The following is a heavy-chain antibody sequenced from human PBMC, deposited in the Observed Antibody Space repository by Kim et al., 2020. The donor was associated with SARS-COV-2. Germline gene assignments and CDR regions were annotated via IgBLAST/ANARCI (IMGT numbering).Heavy chain of an antibody. D-gene: IGHD6-6*01. J-gene: IGHJ6*03. CDR2: LYYSGTT. CDR3: ARVTEFSRSADYYYYMDV. V-gene: IGHV4-59*08. Sequence: SETLSLTCAVSGASISSYYWSWIRQSPGKGLEWIGYLYYSGTTYYNPSLKSRVTVSVETSKNQVSLKLSSVTAADTAIYYCARVTEFSRSADYYYYMDVWGKGATVTVSS. CDR1: GASISSYY.